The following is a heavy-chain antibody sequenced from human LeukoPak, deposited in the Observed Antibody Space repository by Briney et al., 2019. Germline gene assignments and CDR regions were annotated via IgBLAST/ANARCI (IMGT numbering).Heavy chain of an antibody. Sequence: PGRSLRLSCAASGFAFSSQDMGWVRQAPGKGLEWVSAISDSGDRTYYVDSVKGRFTISRDNSKNTLYLQMNSLRADDTAVYYCAEDARRSSGWYFFDHWGQGTLVTVSS. CDR3: AEDARRSSGWYFFDH. V-gene: IGHV3-23*01. J-gene: IGHJ4*02. D-gene: IGHD6-19*01. CDR1: GFAFSSQD. CDR2: ISDSGDRT.